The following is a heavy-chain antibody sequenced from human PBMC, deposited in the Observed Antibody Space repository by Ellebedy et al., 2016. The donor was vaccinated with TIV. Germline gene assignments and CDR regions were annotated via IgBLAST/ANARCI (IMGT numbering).Heavy chain of an antibody. J-gene: IGHJ6*02. D-gene: IGHD7-27*01. CDR2: ISPADSHL. CDR3: ARHRSTGGGRLTLAHYYYYGMDV. Sequence: PGGSLRLSCKGFGYSFTNYWIVWVRQMPGKGLEWMGVISPADSHLRSSPSFQGQVTISADKSISTAYLQWSSLRASDTAMYYCARHRSTGGGRLTLAHYYYYGMDVWGQGTTVTVFS. V-gene: IGHV5-51*01. CDR1: GYSFTNYW.